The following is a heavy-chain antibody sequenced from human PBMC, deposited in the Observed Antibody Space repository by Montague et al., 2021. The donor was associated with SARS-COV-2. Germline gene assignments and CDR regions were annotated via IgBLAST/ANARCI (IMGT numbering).Heavy chain of an antibody. CDR1: GGSFSGYF. CDR3: ARGKDDTTVFLVVTSSSSYFDS. V-gene: IGHV4-34*01. CDR2: IKHTGFT. J-gene: IGHJ4*02. D-gene: IGHD2/OR15-2a*01. Sequence: SETLSLTCAVYGGSFSGYFWTWVRQSPGKGLEWIGEIKHTGFTNYNPSLKSRVTISMDTSKNQFSLRLTSVTAADTALYYCARGKDDTTVFLVVTSSSSYFDSWGRGTPVTVSS.